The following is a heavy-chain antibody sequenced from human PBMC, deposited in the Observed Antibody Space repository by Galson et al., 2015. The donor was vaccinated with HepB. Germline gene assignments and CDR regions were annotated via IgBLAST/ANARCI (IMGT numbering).Heavy chain of an antibody. CDR2: INTNTGNP. CDR3: ARDLRTVTTPWDNWFDP. Sequence: SVKVSCKASGYTFTSYAMNWVRQAPGQGLEWMGWINTNTGNPTYAQGFTGRFVFSLDTSVSTAYLQICSLKAEDTAVYYCARDLRTVTTPWDNWFDPWGQGTLVTVSS. D-gene: IGHD4-17*01. J-gene: IGHJ5*02. CDR1: GYTFTSYA. V-gene: IGHV7-4-1*01.